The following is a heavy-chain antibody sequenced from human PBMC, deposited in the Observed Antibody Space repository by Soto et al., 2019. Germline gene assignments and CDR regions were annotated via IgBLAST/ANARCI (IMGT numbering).Heavy chain of an antibody. CDR2: ISSSSSYI. Sequence: PGGSVRLSCAASGFTFSSYSMNWVRQAPGKGLEWVSSISSSSSYIYYADSVKGRFTISRDNAKNSLYLQMNSLRAEDTAVYYCARDFKAARTTNWIDPWGQGTLLT. J-gene: IGHJ5*02. CDR1: GFTFSSYS. CDR3: ARDFKAARTTNWIDP. D-gene: IGHD6-6*01. V-gene: IGHV3-21*01.